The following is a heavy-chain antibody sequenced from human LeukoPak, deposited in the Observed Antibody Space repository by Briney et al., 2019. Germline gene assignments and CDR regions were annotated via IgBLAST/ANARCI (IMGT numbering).Heavy chain of an antibody. CDR3: AREAVGWSPFNYYYYMDV. Sequence: SETLSLTCTVSGYSISSGTYWDWIRRPPGKGLEWIGTIYHSGSTYYNPSLKSRVTISVDTSKNQFSLKLSSVTAADTAVYYCAREAVGWSPFNYYYYMDVWGKGTTVTISS. D-gene: IGHD3-3*01. CDR1: GYSISSGTY. CDR2: IYHSGST. J-gene: IGHJ6*03. V-gene: IGHV4-38-2*02.